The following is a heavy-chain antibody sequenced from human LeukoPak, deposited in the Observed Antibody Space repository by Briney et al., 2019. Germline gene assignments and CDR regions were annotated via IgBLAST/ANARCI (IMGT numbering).Heavy chain of an antibody. CDR1: GYTFTSYG. D-gene: IGHD1-26*01. CDR2: ISAYNGNT. CDR3: ARISGSYHLYYYYMDV. J-gene: IGHJ6*03. Sequence: EASVKVSCKASGYTFTSYGISWVRQAPGQGLEWMGWISAYNGNTNYAQKLQGRVTMTTDTSTSTAYMELRSLRSDDTAVYYCARISGSYHLYYYYMDVWGKGTTVTVSS. V-gene: IGHV1-18*01.